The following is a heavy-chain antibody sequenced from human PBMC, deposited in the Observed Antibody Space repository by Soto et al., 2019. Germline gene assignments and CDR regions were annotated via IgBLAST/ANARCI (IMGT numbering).Heavy chain of an antibody. CDR2: ISYDGSNK. D-gene: IGHD2-15*01. V-gene: IGHV3-30-3*01. Sequence: QVQLVESGGGVVQPGRSLRLSCAASGFTFSSYAMHWVRQAPGKGLEWVAVISYDGSNKYYADSVKGRFTISRDNSKNTLYRQMNSLIAEDTAVYYCARTPLSGYIVAYGMDVWGQGTTVTVSS. J-gene: IGHJ6*02. CDR1: GFTFSSYA. CDR3: ARTPLSGYIVAYGMDV.